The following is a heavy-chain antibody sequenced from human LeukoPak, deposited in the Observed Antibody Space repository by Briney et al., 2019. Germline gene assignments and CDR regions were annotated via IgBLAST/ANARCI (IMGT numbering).Heavy chain of an antibody. V-gene: IGHV1-2*02. J-gene: IGHJ3*02. CDR2: INPNSGDT. Sequence: ASVKVSCKASGYTFSDYYIHWVRQAPGQGLEWMGWINPNSGDTNYAQKFQGSVTMTRDTSTSTVYMELSSLRSEDTAVYYCARDLVGGHVLGAFDIWGQGTMVTVSS. D-gene: IGHD1-26*01. CDR1: GYTFSDYY. CDR3: ARDLVGGHVLGAFDI.